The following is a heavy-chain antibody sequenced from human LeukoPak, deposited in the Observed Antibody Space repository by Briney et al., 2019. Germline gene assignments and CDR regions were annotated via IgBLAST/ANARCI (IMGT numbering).Heavy chain of an antibody. CDR1: GFTLDDYL. CDR3: VKDLKFGGWPQFDS. CDR2: ITWSGANT. J-gene: IGHJ4*02. Sequence: GGSLRLSCVASGFTLDDYLMHGVRPAPGKGLEWVSLITWSGANTYYADCVQGRFTISRDNSTNSLYLQMNSLRIEDTALYYCVKDLKFGGWPQFDSWGQGNLVIVSS. D-gene: IGHD6-19*01. V-gene: IGHV3-43*01.